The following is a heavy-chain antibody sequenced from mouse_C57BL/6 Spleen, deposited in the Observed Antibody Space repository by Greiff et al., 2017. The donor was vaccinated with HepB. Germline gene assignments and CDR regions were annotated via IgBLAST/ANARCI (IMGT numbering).Heavy chain of an antibody. CDR3: YQRAMDY. J-gene: IGHJ4*01. CDR1: GYAFTNYL. D-gene: IGHD5-5*01. Sequence: QVQLQQSGAELVRPGTSVKVSCKASGYAFTNYLIEWVKQRPGQGLEWIGVINPGSGGTNYNEKFKGKATLTADKSSSTAYMQLSSLTSEDSAVYCCYQRAMDYWGQGTTVTVSS. CDR2: INPGSGGT. V-gene: IGHV1-54*01.